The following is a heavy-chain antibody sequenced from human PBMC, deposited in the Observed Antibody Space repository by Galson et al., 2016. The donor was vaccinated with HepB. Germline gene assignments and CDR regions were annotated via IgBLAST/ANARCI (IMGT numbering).Heavy chain of an antibody. D-gene: IGHD6-13*01. CDR3: ARHTAGMEVYYYYYMDV. J-gene: IGHJ6*03. Sequence: SETLSLTCTVSGGSISNSGYYWGWIRQPPGKGLEWIGTIYYSGSTYYCPSLKSRVTISVDTSKNQFSLKLSSGPAADAAVYYCARHTAGMEVYYYYYMDVWGKGTTVTVSS. V-gene: IGHV4-39*01. CDR1: GGSISNSGYY. CDR2: IYYSGST.